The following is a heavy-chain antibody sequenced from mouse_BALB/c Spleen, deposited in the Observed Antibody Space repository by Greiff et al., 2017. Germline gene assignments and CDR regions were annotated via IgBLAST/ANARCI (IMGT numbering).Heavy chain of an antibody. CDR2: IDPENGDT. Sequence: EVQLQQSGAELVRSGASVKLSCTASGFNIKDYYMHWVKQRPEQGLEWIGWIDPENGDTEYAPKFQGKATMTADTSSNTAYLQLSSLTSEDTAVYYCNAAYSYSNYYAMDYWGQGTSVTVSS. J-gene: IGHJ4*01. V-gene: IGHV14-4*02. D-gene: IGHD2-10*01. CDR1: GFNIKDYY. CDR3: NAAYSYSNYYAMDY.